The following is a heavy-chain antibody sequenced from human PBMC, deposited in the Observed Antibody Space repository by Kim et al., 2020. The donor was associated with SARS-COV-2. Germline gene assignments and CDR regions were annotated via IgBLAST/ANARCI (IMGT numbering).Heavy chain of an antibody. V-gene: IGHV1-18*01. J-gene: IGHJ6*02. CDR2: ISAYNGNT. CDR1: GYTFTSYG. CDR3: ARDRQYSSSFPYYYYYYGMDV. D-gene: IGHD6-6*01. Sequence: ASVKVSCKASGYTFTSYGISWVRQAPGQGLEWMGWISAYNGNTNYAQKLQGRVTMTTDTSTSTAYMELRSLRSDDTAVYYCARDRQYSSSFPYYYYYYGMDVWGQGTTVTVSS.